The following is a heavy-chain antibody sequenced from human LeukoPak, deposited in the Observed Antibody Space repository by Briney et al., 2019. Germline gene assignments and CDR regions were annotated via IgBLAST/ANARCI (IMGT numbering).Heavy chain of an antibody. D-gene: IGHD6-19*01. CDR2: SNPNSGGT. CDR1: GYTFTGYY. J-gene: IGHJ5*02. CDR3: ARGIAVAGTHNWFDP. V-gene: IGHV1-2*02. Sequence: ASVKVSCKASGYTFTGYYMHWVRQAPGQGLEWMGWSNPNSGGTNYAQKFQGRVTMTRDTSISTAYMELSRLRSDDTAVYYCARGIAVAGTHNWFDPWGQGTLVTVSS.